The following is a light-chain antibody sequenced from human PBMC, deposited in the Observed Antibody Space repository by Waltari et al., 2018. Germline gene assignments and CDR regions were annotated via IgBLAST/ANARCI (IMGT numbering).Light chain of an antibody. CDR3: SSWDDTLGVLL. CDR1: TANFGSNF. Sequence: QSILTQPSSASGTPGQPVTISCSGGTANFGSNFVYWYQDVPGTAPKLLIFRNNQRPSGVSARFSGSKSGTSASLVIGGLRSEDEGTYFCSSWDDTLGVLLFGGGTK. V-gene: IGLV1-47*01. J-gene: IGLJ3*02. CDR2: RNN.